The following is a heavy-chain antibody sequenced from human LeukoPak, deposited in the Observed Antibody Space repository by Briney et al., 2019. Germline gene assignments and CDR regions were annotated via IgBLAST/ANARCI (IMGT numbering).Heavy chain of an antibody. D-gene: IGHD3-3*01. CDR3: ARNHPPQYDFWSGYYNYYYYYYYMDV. V-gene: IGHV3-21*01. J-gene: IGHJ6*03. CDR2: ISNSGTFV. CDR1: GFIFSSYS. Sequence: GGSLRLSCAASGFIFSSYSMNWVRQAPGKGLEWVSSISNSGTFVYYADSLKGRFTISRDNAKNSLYLQMNSLRAEDTAVYYCARNHPPQYDFWSGYYNYYYYYYYMDVWGKGTTVTVSS.